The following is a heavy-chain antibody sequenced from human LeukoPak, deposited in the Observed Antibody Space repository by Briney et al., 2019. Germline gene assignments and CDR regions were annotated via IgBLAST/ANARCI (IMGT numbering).Heavy chain of an antibody. J-gene: IGHJ4*02. CDR2: ISESGSQT. D-gene: IGHD3/OR15-3a*01. CDR3: DGSDF. V-gene: IGHV3-23*01. CDR1: GFAFANYA. Sequence: GGSLRLSCAASGFAFANYAMGWVRQPPGKGLEWVSTISESGSQTHYADSVQGRLTISRDNSKNTLHPQMNNLRAEDTAIYYCDGSDFWGQGTLVTVSS.